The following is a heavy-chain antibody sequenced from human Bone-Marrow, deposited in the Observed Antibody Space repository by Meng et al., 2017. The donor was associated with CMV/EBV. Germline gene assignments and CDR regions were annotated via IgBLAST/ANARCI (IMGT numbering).Heavy chain of an antibody. V-gene: IGHV1-46*01. J-gene: IGHJ5*02. CDR3: ARDNSYTNSWWFDP. Sequence: ASVKVSCKASGYTFTSYYMHWVRQAPGQGLEWMGIINPSDGSTNYAQKFQVRVTMTRDTSTSAAYMELSSLRSDDTAVYYCARDNSYTNSWWFDPWGQGTLVTVSS. CDR2: INPSDGST. D-gene: IGHD2-2*02. CDR1: GYTFTSYY.